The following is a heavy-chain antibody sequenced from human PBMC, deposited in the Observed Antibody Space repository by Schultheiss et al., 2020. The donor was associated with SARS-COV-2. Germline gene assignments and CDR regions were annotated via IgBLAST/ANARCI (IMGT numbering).Heavy chain of an antibody. D-gene: IGHD3-3*01. CDR2: IKQDGSEK. CDR1: GFTFSDYY. CDR3: TTFPYYDFWSGYYLVGHGYGMDV. J-gene: IGHJ6*02. V-gene: IGHV3-7*03. Sequence: GESLKISCAASGFTFSDYYMSWIRQAPGKGLEWVANIKQDGSEKYYVDSVKGRFTISRDNAKNSLYLQMNSLRADDTAVYYCTTFPYYDFWSGYYLVGHGYGMDVWGQGTTVTVSS.